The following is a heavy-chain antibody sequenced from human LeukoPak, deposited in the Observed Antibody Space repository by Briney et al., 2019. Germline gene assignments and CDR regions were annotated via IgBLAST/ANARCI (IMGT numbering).Heavy chain of an antibody. J-gene: IGHJ6*03. CDR3: AKVFNAGVSYGVYYYYYMDV. CDR1: GFTFSSYE. V-gene: IGHV3-30*02. CDR2: IRYDGSNK. D-gene: IGHD4-17*01. Sequence: GGSLRLSCAASGFTFSSYEMNWVRQAPGKGLEWVAFIRYDGSNKYYADSVKGRFTISRDNSKNTLYLQMNSLRAEDTAVYYCAKVFNAGVSYGVYYYYYMDVWGKGTTVTISS.